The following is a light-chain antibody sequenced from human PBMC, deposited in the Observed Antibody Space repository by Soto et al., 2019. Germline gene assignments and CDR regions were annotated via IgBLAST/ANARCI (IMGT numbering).Light chain of an antibody. V-gene: IGLV2-14*01. CDR2: EVD. J-gene: IGLJ1*01. CDR3: SSYSSSSALLV. CDR1: SGDVGAYNF. Sequence: LTQPASVSGSPGQSITISCTGTSGDVGAYNFVSWYQQRPGRAPKLMIYEVDNRPSGVSNRFSGSKSGNTASLTISGLQTEDEADYYCSSYSSSSALLVFGTGTKLTGL.